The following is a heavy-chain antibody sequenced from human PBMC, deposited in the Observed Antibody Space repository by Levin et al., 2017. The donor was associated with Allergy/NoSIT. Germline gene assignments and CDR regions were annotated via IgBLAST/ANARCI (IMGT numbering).Heavy chain of an antibody. J-gene: IGHJ5*02. Sequence: GGSLRLSCAASGFTFSSYAMHWVRQAPGKGLEWVAVISYDGSNKYYADSVKGRFTISRDNSKNTLYLQMNSLRAEDTAVYYCASTPGSYPWGQGTLVTVSS. CDR1: GFTFSSYA. CDR2: ISYDGSNK. V-gene: IGHV3-30*04. CDR3: ASTPGSYP. D-gene: IGHD1-26*01.